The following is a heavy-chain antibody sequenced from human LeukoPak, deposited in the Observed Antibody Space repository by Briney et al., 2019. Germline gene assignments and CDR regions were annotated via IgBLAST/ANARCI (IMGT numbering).Heavy chain of an antibody. CDR2: ISGSGAST. CDR1: GFTFSDYA. D-gene: IGHD6-19*01. CDR3: AKGASSGWLLYWFDP. J-gene: IGHJ5*02. Sequence: GGSLRLSCAASGFTFSDYAMTWVRQAPGKGLQWVSGISGSGASTYYGDSVKGRFTISRDNSKNTLYLQIDGLRVEDTAVYYCAKGASSGWLLYWFDPWGQGTLVTVSS. V-gene: IGHV3-23*01.